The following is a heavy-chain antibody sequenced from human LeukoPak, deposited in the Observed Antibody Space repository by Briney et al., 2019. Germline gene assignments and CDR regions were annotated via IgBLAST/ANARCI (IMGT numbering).Heavy chain of an antibody. D-gene: IGHD1-14*01. CDR2: ITPLFGTA. CDR1: GGTFSNYA. CDR3: ARDSSEIRSLIVH. V-gene: IGHV1-69*01. Sequence: SVKVSCKASGGTFSNYAINWVRQAPGQGLEWMGGITPLFGTAKYAQKFQGRVTIIADESTSTAYMELSSLRSEDTAVYYCARDSSEIRSLIVHLGQGTLVTVSS. J-gene: IGHJ1*01.